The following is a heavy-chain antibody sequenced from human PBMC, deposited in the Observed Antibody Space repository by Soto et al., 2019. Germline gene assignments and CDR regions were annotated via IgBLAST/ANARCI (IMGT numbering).Heavy chain of an antibody. CDR2: INPNSGGT. CDR1: GYTFTGYY. V-gene: IGHV1-2*04. J-gene: IGHJ4*02. Sequence: ASVKVSCKASGYTFTGYYMHWVRQAPGQGLEWMGWINPNSGGTNYGQKFQGWVTMTRDTSISTAYMELSRLTSDDTAVYYCATSRASISVAGGTEYYFDYWGQGTLVTVSS. CDR3: ATSRASISVAGGTEYYFDY. D-gene: IGHD6-19*01.